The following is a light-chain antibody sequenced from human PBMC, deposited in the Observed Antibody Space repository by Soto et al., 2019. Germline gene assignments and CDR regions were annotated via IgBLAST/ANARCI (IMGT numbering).Light chain of an antibody. V-gene: IGLV2-14*03. CDR1: SSDVGGYNY. CDR2: DVS. Sequence: QSALTQPASVSGSPGQSITISCTGTSSDVGGYNYVSWYQHHPGKAPKLMIYDVSNRPSGVSNRFSGSKSGITASLTISGLQPEDEADYYCSSYTTSNTRQIVFGTGTKVTVL. CDR3: SSYTTSNTRQIV. J-gene: IGLJ1*01.